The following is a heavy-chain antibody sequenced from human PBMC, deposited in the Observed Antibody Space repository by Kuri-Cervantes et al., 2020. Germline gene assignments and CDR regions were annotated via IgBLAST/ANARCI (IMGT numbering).Heavy chain of an antibody. V-gene: IGHV4-4*07. CDR2: IYTSGST. Sequence: SETLSLTCTVSGGSISSYYWSWIRQPAGKGLEWIGRIYTSGSTNYNPSLKSRVTMSVDTSKNQSSLKLSSVTAADTAVYYCARDRYRGVRGVIYYYGMDVWGQGTTVTVSS. CDR1: GGSISSYY. J-gene: IGHJ6*02. CDR3: ARDRYRGVRGVIYYYGMDV. D-gene: IGHD3-10*01.